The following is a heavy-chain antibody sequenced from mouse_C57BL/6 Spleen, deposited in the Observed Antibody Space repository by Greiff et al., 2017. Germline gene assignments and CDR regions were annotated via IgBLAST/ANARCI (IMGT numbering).Heavy chain of an antibody. J-gene: IGHJ3*01. CDR1: GFTFSDYG. V-gene: IGHV5-17*01. CDR3: ANGNYGAWFAY. CDR2: ISSGSSTI. D-gene: IGHD2-1*01. Sequence: EVMLVESGGGLVKPGGSLKLSCAASGFTFSDYGMHWVRQAPEKGLEWVAYISSGSSTIYYADTVKGRFTISRDNAKNTLFLQMTSLRSEDTAMYYCANGNYGAWFAYWGQGTLVTVSA.